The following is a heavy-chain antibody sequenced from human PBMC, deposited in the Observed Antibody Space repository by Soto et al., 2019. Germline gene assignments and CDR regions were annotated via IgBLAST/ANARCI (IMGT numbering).Heavy chain of an antibody. V-gene: IGHV1-18*01. CDR2: ISPYDDST. D-gene: IGHD3-22*01. Sequence: ASVKVSCKASGYTFIRYGITWVRQAPGQGFEWMGWISPYDDSTNFAQKFQGRVTITADKSTSTTYMELSSLRSEDTGVYYCVTDYDNSGYYESDYWGQGTLVTVSS. CDR3: VTDYDNSGYYESDY. J-gene: IGHJ4*02. CDR1: GYTFIRYG.